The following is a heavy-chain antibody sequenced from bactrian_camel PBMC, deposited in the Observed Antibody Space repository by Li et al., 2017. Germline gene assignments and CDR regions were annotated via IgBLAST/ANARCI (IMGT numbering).Heavy chain of an antibody. J-gene: IGHJ6*01. CDR1: GHSRGSNC. D-gene: IGHD2*01. Sequence: VQLVESGGGSVQTGGPLRLSCKVSGHSRGSNCVGWYRLPPGRAPAEREGIAAIRRDGGETWYAASVKGRFTISQDNAKNTVYLQKNSLKPEDTAMYYCAARGPYCYTKLSVRDFTYWGQGTQVTVS. CDR2: IRRDGGET. CDR3: AARGPYCYTKLSVRDFTY. V-gene: IGHV3S32*01.